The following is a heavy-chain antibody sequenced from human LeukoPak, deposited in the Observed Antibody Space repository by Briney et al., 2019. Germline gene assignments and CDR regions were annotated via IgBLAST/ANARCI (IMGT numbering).Heavy chain of an antibody. V-gene: IGHV3-13*01. Sequence: GGSLRLSCAASGFTFSSYDMHWGRQATGKGLEWVSAIGTAGDTYYPGSVKGRFTISRENAKNSLYLQMNSLRAEDTAVYYCARSLRDTATTYYYYGMDVWGQGTTVTVSS. CDR3: ARSLRDTATTYYYYGMDV. CDR2: IGTAGDT. J-gene: IGHJ6*02. CDR1: GFTFSSYD. D-gene: IGHD5-18*01.